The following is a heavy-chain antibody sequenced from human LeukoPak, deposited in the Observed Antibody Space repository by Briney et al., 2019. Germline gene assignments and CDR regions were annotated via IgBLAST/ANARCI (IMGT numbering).Heavy chain of an antibody. Sequence: PGGSLRLSCAASGFTFSRYWMQWVRQTPGKGLVWVSRINSDGSSTTYADSVKGRFTISRDNAKSTLFLQMNSLRAEDTAIYYCAKGGGAATFDFWGQGILVVVSS. CDR2: INSDGSST. CDR1: GFTFSRYW. J-gene: IGHJ4*02. CDR3: AKGGGAATFDF. D-gene: IGHD1-26*01. V-gene: IGHV3-74*01.